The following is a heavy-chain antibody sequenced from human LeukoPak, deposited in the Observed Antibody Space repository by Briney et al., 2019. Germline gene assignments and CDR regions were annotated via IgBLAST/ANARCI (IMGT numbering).Heavy chain of an antibody. Sequence: SETLSLTCTVSGGSVSSHYWSWIRQLPGKGLEGIGYIYYSGSTNYNPSLTSRVTISVDTSKNQFSLKLTSVTAADTAVYYCARLSSNSGYDLPDYWGQGTLVTVSS. CDR2: IYYSGST. J-gene: IGHJ4*02. D-gene: IGHD5-12*01. CDR3: ARLSSNSGYDLPDY. CDR1: GGSVSSHY. V-gene: IGHV4-59*02.